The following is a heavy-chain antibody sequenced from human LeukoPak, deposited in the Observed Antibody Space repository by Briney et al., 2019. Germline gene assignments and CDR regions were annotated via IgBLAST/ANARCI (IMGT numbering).Heavy chain of an antibody. CDR2: ISYDGSNK. D-gene: IGHD6-13*01. V-gene: IGHV3-30*03. J-gene: IGHJ4*02. CDR1: GYTFNGYY. CDR3: ARGRYSSSSYYFDY. Sequence: SCKASGYTFNGYYMHWVRQAPGKGLEWVAVISYDGSNKYYADSVKGRFTISRDNSKNTLYLQMNSLRAEDTAVYYCARGRYSSSSYYFDYWGQGTLVTVSS.